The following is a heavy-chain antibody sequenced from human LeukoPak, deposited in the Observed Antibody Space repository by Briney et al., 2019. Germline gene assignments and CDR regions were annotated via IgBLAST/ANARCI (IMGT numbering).Heavy chain of an antibody. D-gene: IGHD2-21*01. J-gene: IGHJ6*02. CDR2: IKQDGREK. CDR1: GFTFSSYW. V-gene: IGHV3-7*01. Sequence: PGGSLRLSCTASGFTFSSYWMSWVRQAPGKGLEWVANIKQDGREKDYVDSVKGRFTISRDNAKNSLYLQMNSLRAEDTAVYYCARYCGGDCYGMDVWGQGTTVTVSS. CDR3: ARYCGGDCYGMDV.